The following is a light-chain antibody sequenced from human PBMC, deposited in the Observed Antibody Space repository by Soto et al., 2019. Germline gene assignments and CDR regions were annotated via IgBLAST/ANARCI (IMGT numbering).Light chain of an antibody. Sequence: IQMTQSPSSLSAPVGDRVTITCQASQDISNYLNWYQQKPGKAPKLLIYDASNLEAGVPSRFSGSGSGTDFTLTISSLQPEDFATYYCQQSYSSPPTFGQGTKVDI. CDR3: QQSYSSPPT. CDR1: QDISNY. V-gene: IGKV1-39*01. CDR2: DAS. J-gene: IGKJ1*01.